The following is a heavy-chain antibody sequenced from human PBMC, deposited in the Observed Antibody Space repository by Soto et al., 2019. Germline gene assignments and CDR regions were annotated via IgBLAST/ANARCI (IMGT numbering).Heavy chain of an antibody. CDR2: INTGNGNT. V-gene: IGHV1-3*04. D-gene: IGHD2-15*01. J-gene: IGHJ5*02. Sequence: QIQLVQSGAEVKKPGASVRVSCMTSGYIFTTSAMHWVRLAPGQRLEWLGWINTGNGNTQYSQNFQRRVTITRDTSAKTAYMELSSLRSEDTAVYYCARDRATGFGSVVRRNWLDPWGQGTLVTVSS. CDR3: ARDRATGFGSVVRRNWLDP. CDR1: GYIFTTSA.